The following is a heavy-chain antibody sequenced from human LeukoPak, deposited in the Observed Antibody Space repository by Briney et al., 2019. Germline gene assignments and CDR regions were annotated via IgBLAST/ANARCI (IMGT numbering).Heavy chain of an antibody. CDR1: GFTFTGYW. J-gene: IGHJ6*03. CDR2: INSDADKT. V-gene: IGHV3-74*01. CDR3: AREYYGILTGYYLDV. Sequence: PGGSLRLSCAASGFTFTGYWMHWVRQAPGKGLVWVSRINSDADKTGYAEAVKGRFTISRDNAKETLYLEMNSLRVEDTAVYYCAREYYGILTGYYLDVWGKGTTVTVSS. D-gene: IGHD3-9*01.